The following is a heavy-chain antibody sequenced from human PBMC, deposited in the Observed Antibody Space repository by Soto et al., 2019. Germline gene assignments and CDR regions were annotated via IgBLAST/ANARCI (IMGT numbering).Heavy chain of an antibody. CDR3: ARGSLPYDYVWGSYRPPNFDY. V-gene: IGHV1-69*13. CDR2: IIPIFGTA. CDR1: GGTFSSYA. Sequence: SVKVSCKASGGTFSSYAISWVRQAPGQGLEWMGGIIPIFGTANYAQKFQGRVTITADESTSTAYMELSSLRSEDAAVYYCARGSLPYDYVWGSYRPPNFDYWGQGTLVTVSS. J-gene: IGHJ4*02. D-gene: IGHD3-16*02.